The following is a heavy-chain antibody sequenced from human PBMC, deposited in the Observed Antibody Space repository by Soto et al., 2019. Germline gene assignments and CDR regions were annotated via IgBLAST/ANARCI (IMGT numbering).Heavy chain of an antibody. J-gene: IGHJ3*02. CDR1: W. CDR3: ARSHAFDI. CDR2: MKQDGSII. Sequence: WRHWVSQAPGKGLEWVANMKQDGSIINYVDSVRGRFTISRDNAKNSLYLQMNSLRFESRALYYCARSHAFDISGVRTIVSVS. V-gene: IGHV3-7*05.